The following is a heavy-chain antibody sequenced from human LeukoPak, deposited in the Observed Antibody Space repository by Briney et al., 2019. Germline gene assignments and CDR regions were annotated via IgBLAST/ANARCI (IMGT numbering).Heavy chain of an antibody. D-gene: IGHD3-22*01. CDR2: ISSSSSYI. CDR3: ARGGYHYDSSGYYYFDY. V-gene: IGHV3-21*01. CDR1: GFTFSSYS. J-gene: IGHJ4*02. Sequence: GGSLRLSCAASGFTFSSYSMNWVRQAPGKGLEWVSPISSSSSYIYYADSVKGRFTISRDNAKNSLYLQMNSLRAEDTAVYYCARGGYHYDSSGYYYFDYWGQGTLVTVSS.